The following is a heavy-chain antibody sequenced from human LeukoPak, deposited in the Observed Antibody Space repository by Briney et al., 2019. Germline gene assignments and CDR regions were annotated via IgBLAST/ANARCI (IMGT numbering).Heavy chain of an antibody. CDR3: ARGEYDILTGYYNYFDY. Sequence: ASVKVSCKPSGYTFTSYYMHWVRQAPGQGLEWMGIINPSGGSTSYAQKFQGRVTMTRDTSTSTVYMELSSLRPEDTAVYYCARGEYDILTGYYNYFDYWGQGTLVTVSS. V-gene: IGHV1-46*01. J-gene: IGHJ4*02. CDR2: INPSGGST. D-gene: IGHD3-9*01. CDR1: GYTFTSYY.